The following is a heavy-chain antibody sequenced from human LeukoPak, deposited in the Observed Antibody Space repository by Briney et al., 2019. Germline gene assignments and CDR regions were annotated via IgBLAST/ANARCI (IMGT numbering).Heavy chain of an antibody. CDR3: AKAYSGSYYISAEYFQH. CDR1: GFTFSSYA. Sequence: GSLRLSCAASGFTFSSYAMSWVRQAPGKGLEWVSAISGSGGSTYYADSVKGRFTISRDNSKNTLYLQMNSLRAEDTAVYYCAKAYSGSYYISAEYFQHWGQGTLVTVSS. J-gene: IGHJ1*01. V-gene: IGHV3-23*01. CDR2: ISGSGGST. D-gene: IGHD1-26*01.